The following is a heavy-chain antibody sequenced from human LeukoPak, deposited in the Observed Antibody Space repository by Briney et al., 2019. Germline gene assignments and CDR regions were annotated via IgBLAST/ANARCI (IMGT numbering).Heavy chain of an antibody. D-gene: IGHD3-9*01. CDR2: INPNSGGT. CDR3: ARDPYYDILPGYPVLD. CDR1: GYTFTGYY. Sequence: ASVKVSCKASGYTFTGYYMHWVRQAPGQGLEWMGWINPNSGGTNYAQKFQGRVTMTRDTSISTAYMELSRLRSDDTAVYYCARDPYYDILPGYPVLDWGQGTLVTVSS. V-gene: IGHV1-2*02. J-gene: IGHJ4*02.